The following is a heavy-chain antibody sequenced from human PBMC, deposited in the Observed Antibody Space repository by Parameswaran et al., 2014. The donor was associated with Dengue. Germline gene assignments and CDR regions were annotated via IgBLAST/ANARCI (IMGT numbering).Heavy chain of an antibody. J-gene: IGHJ6*02. Sequence: RWIRQPPGKGLEWVGFIRSKAYGGTTEYAASVKGRFTISRDDSKSIAYLQMNSLKTEDTAVYYCTRDRYYSMDVWGQGTTVTVSS. V-gene: IGHV3-49*02. CDR3: TRDRYYSMDV. CDR2: IRSKAYGGTT.